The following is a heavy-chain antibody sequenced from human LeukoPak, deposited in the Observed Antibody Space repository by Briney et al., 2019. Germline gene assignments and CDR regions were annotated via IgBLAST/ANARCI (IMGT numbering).Heavy chain of an antibody. CDR1: GFTFSRYN. V-gene: IGHV3-21*01. D-gene: IGHD4-17*01. Sequence: GGSLRLSCAASGFTFSRYNMNWVRQAPGKGLEWVSCISTSSIYIYNADSVKGRFTISRDNAKNSLYLQMNSLRAEDTAVYYCARGESYGDYSWFDPWGQGTLVTVSS. CDR2: ISTSSIYI. J-gene: IGHJ5*02. CDR3: ARGESYGDYSWFDP.